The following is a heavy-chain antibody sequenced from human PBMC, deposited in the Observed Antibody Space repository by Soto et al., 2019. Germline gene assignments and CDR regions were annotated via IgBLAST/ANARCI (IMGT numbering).Heavy chain of an antibody. V-gene: IGHV3-33*01. D-gene: IGHD6-13*01. CDR1: GFTFSSYG. Sequence: QVQLVESGGGVVQPGRSLRLSCAASGFTFSSYGMHWVRQAPGKGLEWVAVIWYDGSNKYYADSVKGRFTIPRDNSKNTLYLQMNRLRAEDTAVYYCARDSSIGAAGGTGAPNYGMDVWGQGTTVTVSS. CDR2: IWYDGSNK. CDR3: ARDSSIGAAGGTGAPNYGMDV. J-gene: IGHJ6*02.